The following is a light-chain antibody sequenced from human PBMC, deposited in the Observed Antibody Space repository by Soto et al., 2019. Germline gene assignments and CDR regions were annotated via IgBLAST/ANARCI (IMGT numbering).Light chain of an antibody. V-gene: IGLV2-23*02. CDR1: SSDVGSCNC. CDR2: EVN. CDR3: CSSVGSPNWV. J-gene: IGLJ3*02. Sequence: QSALTQPASVSGSPGQSITISCTGTSSDVGSCNCVSWYQQHPGKAPTPMIYEVNKRPSGVSNRFSGSKSGNTASLTISGLQADDEADYYCCSSVGSPNWVFGGGTKLTVL.